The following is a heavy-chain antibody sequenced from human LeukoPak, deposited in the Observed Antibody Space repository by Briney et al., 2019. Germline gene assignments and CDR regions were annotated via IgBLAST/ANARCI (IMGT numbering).Heavy chain of an antibody. CDR3: ARADIVVPHEGFDY. Sequence: ASVKVSCKASGYTFTSYGISWVRQAPGQGLEWMGWINPNSGGTNYAQKFQGRVTMTRDTSISTAYMELSRLRSDDTAVYYCARADIVVPHEGFDYWGQGTLVTVSS. D-gene: IGHD2-21*01. CDR1: GYTFTSYG. V-gene: IGHV1-2*02. J-gene: IGHJ4*02. CDR2: INPNSGGT.